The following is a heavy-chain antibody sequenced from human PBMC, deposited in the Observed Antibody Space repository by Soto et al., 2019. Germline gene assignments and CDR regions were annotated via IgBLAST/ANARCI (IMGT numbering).Heavy chain of an antibody. V-gene: IGHV4-34*01. CDR2: INDSGST. J-gene: IGHJ4*02. D-gene: IGHD3-22*01. CDR3: ARGSHKLHSYDSSGFYHYVDY. CDR1: GGSFSDYS. Sequence: SSETLSLTCAVYGGSFSDYSWTWIRQPPGKGLEWIGEINDSGSTSYTPSLERRVTISRDTSKNRFSLKLSSVTAADTAVYYCARGSHKLHSYDSSGFYHYVDYWGQGSLVTVSS.